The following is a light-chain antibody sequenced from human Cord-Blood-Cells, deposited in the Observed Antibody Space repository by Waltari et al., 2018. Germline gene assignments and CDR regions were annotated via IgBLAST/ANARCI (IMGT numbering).Light chain of an antibody. CDR1: SSNIGAGYD. V-gene: IGLV1-40*01. Sequence: QSVLTQPPSVSGAPGQRVTISCTGSSSNIGAGYDVHWYQQLPGTAPKLLINGNRNRPSGVPDRFSGSKSGTSASLAITGLQAEDEADYYCQSYDSSLSGYVFGGGTKLTVL. J-gene: IGLJ3*02. CDR3: QSYDSSLSGYV. CDR2: GNR.